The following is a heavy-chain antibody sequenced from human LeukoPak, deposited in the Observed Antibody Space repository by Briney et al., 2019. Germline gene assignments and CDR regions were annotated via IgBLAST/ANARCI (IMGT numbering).Heavy chain of an antibody. D-gene: IGHD2-2*02. CDR2: ISWNSGNI. CDR3: AKPGCSFTNCYINY. J-gene: IGHJ4*02. V-gene: IGHV3-9*01. CDR1: GFTFGDYA. Sequence: GRSLRLSCAASGFTFGDYAMHWVRQTPGRGLEWVSSISWNSGNIVYADSVKGRFTTSRDNAKNSLHLQMNSLRPEDTALYYCAKPGCSFTNCYINYWGQGTLVTVSS.